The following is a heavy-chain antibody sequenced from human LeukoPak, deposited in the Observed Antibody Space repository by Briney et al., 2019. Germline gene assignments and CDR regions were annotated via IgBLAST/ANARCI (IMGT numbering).Heavy chain of an antibody. CDR2: ISSGSRYI. CDR1: GFTFSYYS. CDR3: ARGVTMIVVVNDAFDI. J-gene: IGHJ3*02. Sequence: TGGSLRLSCAASGFTFSYYSITWVRQAPGKGLEWVSSISSGSRYIDYADSVKGRFTISRDNAKNSLYLQMNSLRAEDTAVYYCARGVTMIVVVNDAFDIWGQGTMVTVSS. V-gene: IGHV3-21*01. D-gene: IGHD3-22*01.